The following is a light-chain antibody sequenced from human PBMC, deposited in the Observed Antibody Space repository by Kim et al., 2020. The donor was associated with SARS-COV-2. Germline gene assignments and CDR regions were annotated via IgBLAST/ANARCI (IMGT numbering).Light chain of an antibody. CDR3: QQYNSYPLT. Sequence: ASGGDRVTITCRESQGISNYLVWFQQKPGKATKSLIYAASSLQSGVPSKFSGSGSGTDFTLTISSLQPEDFATYYCQQYNSYPLTFGGGTKVDIK. V-gene: IGKV1-16*02. J-gene: IGKJ4*01. CDR1: QGISNY. CDR2: AAS.